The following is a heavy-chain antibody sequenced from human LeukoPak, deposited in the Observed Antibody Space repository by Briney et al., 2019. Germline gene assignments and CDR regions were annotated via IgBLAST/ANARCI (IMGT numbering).Heavy chain of an antibody. Sequence: GGSLRLSCAVSGFTFSSYSMNWVRQAPGKGLEWVSYISSSSSTIYYADSVKGRFTISRDNAKNSLYLQMNSLRAEDTAVYYCAREGWNGPGYWGQGTLVTVSS. CDR3: AREGWNGPGY. CDR2: ISSSSSTI. CDR1: GFTFSSYS. J-gene: IGHJ4*02. V-gene: IGHV3-48*01. D-gene: IGHD3-10*01.